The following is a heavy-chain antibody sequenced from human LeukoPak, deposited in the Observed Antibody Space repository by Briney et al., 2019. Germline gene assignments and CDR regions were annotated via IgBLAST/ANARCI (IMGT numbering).Heavy chain of an antibody. D-gene: IGHD3-9*01. CDR1: GASISSDKW. Sequence: SATLSLTCAVSGASISSDKWWSWVRQPPGTGLEWIGEINHSGNTNYSPSLKSRVTMSADKSKNEFSLRLTSVTAADTAVYYCARAGVWLPAVWGQGTLVTVSS. J-gene: IGHJ4*02. CDR3: ARAGVWLPAV. CDR2: INHSGNT. V-gene: IGHV4-4*02.